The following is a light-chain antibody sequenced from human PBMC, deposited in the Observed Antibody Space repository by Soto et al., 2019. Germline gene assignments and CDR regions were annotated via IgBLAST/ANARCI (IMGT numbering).Light chain of an antibody. CDR2: GAS. Sequence: EIVLTQSPGTLSLSPGERATLSCRASQSVSSSYLAWYQQKPGQAPRLLIYGASSRATGIPDRFSGSGSGTAFTLTISRLEPEDFAVYYCQQYGSSRTWTFGQGTKVEIK. CDR1: QSVSSSY. V-gene: IGKV3-20*01. CDR3: QQYGSSRTWT. J-gene: IGKJ1*01.